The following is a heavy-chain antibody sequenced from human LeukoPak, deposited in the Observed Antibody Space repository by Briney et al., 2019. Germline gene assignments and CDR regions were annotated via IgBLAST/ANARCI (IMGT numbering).Heavy chain of an antibody. D-gene: IGHD3-10*02. Sequence: PGGSLRLSCAASGFTFSSYAMSWVRQAPGKGLEWVSGISGSGGRTYYADSVEGRFTISRDNSKNTLYLQMNSLRAEDTAVYYCAELGITMIGGVWGKGTTVTISS. V-gene: IGHV3-23*01. CDR3: AELGITMIGGV. CDR1: GFTFSSYA. CDR2: ISGSGGRT. J-gene: IGHJ6*04.